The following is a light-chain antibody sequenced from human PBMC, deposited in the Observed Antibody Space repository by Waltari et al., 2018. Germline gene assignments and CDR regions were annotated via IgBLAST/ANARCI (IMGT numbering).Light chain of an antibody. J-gene: IGLJ2*01. V-gene: IGLV1-44*01. CDR3: AVWDDSLNGHVV. Sequence: QSVVTQPPSASGTPGQRVTISCSGSSSNIGGNPVKWYQQLPGTAPKLLIYGNNLRPSGVLGRFSGSKSGTSASRAISGLQSEDEADDYCAVWDDSLNGHVVFGRGTKLTVL. CDR2: GNN. CDR1: SSNIGGNP.